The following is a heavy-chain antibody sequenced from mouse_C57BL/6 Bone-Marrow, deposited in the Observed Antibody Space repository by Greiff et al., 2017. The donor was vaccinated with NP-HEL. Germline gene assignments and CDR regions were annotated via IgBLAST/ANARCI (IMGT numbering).Heavy chain of an antibody. CDR1: GYTFTDYY. J-gene: IGHJ2*01. D-gene: IGHD2-4*01. CDR2: INPNNGGT. CDR3: AIPFYDYDDY. Sequence: VQLQQSGPELVKPGASVKISCKASGYTFTDYYMNWVKQSHGKSLEWIGDINPNNGGTSYNQKFKGKATLTVDKSSSTAYMELRSLTSEDSAVYYCAIPFYDYDDYWGQGTTLTVSS. V-gene: IGHV1-26*01.